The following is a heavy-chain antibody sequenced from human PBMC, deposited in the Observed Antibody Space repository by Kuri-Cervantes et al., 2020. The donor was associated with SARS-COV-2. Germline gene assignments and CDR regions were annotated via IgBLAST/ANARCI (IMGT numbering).Heavy chain of an antibody. V-gene: IGHV3-23*03. D-gene: IGHD3-22*01. CDR3: AKDLYESGGYTWAY. CDR1: GLTFSTFA. J-gene: IGHJ4*02. CDR2: IDNAASNT. Sequence: GGSLRLSCAASGLTFSTFAMGWVRQAPGKGLEWVSFIDNAASNTYYADSVKGRFTISRDSSTNMVSLQMNSLGGDDTAVYYCAKDLYESGGYTWAYWGQGTRVTVSS.